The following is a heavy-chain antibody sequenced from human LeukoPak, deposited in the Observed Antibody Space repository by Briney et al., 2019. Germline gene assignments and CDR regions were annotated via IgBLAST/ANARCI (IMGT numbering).Heavy chain of an antibody. D-gene: IGHD7-27*01. CDR2: IFYSGTT. V-gene: IGHV4-31*03. Sequence: SQTLSLTCTVSGGSFSSGGYYWSWIRQHPGKGLEWIGYIFYSGTTYCNPSLKSRVIISVDASKNQFSLRLSSVTAADTAVYYCARDLGGLGKIDYWGQGTLVTVSS. CDR1: GGSFSSGGYY. J-gene: IGHJ4*02. CDR3: ARDLGGLGKIDY.